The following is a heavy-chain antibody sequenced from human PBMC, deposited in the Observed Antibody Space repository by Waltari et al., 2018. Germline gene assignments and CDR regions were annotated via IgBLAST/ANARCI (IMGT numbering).Heavy chain of an antibody. D-gene: IGHD2-8*01. J-gene: IGHJ4*02. CDR2: IYHSGSA. V-gene: IGHV4-38-2*01. CDR1: GYSITSGYY. CDR3: ARVSGVYYFDY. Sequence: QVQLQESGPGLVKPSETLSLTCGVSGYSITSGYYWGWIRQHPGKGLEWIGSIYHSGSAYYNPSFKSRVSMSVDTSKNHFSLKVTSVTAADTAIYFCARVSGVYYFDYWGQGNLVTVS.